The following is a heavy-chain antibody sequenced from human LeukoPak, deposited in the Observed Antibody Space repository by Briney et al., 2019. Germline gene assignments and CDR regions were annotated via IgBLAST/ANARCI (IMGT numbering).Heavy chain of an antibody. CDR1: GGSISNTNW. V-gene: IGHV4-4*02. Sequence: PSGTLSLTCGVSGGSISNTNWWSWVRQPPGQGLEWIGEISLTGLTHYNPSLESRVTVSLDKSKNQLSLNLTSVTAADTAVYYCARAGPVPTSDGGPIADSWGQGTLVTVSS. D-gene: IGHD4-17*01. J-gene: IGHJ4*02. CDR2: ISLTGLT. CDR3: ARAGPVPTSDGGPIADS.